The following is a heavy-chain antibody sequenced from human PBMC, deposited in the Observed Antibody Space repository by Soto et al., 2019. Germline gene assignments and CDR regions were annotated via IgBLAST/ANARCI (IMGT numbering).Heavy chain of an antibody. CDR2: IDYNGVT. D-gene: IGHD2-15*01. J-gene: IGHJ4*02. CDR1: GGSIYRSGYY. V-gene: IGHV4-39*01. CDR3: GKVLVGATGHTDSDS. Sequence: SSETLSLTCTVSGGSIYRSGYYWGWIRQPPGRGLEWIGNIDYNGVTYSNPSLKSRVTISRDTSKNQFSLKLTSVTAADTALYYCGKVLVGATGHTDSDSWGPGTLVTVSS.